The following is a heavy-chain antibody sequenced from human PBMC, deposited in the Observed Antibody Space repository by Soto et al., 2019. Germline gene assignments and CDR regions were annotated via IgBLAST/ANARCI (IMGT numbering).Heavy chain of an antibody. CDR2: IDYNGVT. D-gene: IGHD2-15*01. J-gene: IGHJ4*02. CDR1: GGSIYRSGYY. V-gene: IGHV4-39*01. CDR3: GKVLVGATGHTDSDS. Sequence: SSETLSLTCTVSGGSIYRSGYYWGWIRQPPGRGLEWIGNIDYNGVTYSNPSLKSRVTISRDTSKNQFSLKLTSVTAADTALYYCGKVLVGATGHTDSDSWGPGTLVTVSS.